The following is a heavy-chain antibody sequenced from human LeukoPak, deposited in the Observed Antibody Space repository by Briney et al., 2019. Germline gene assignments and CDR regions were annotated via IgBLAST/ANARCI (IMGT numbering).Heavy chain of an antibody. V-gene: IGHV1-2*02. J-gene: IGHJ4*02. Sequence: ASVKVSCKASGYTFTVYYMHWVRQAPGQGLEWMGWINPNSGGTNYAQKFQGRVTMTRDTSISTAYMELSRLRSDDTAVYYCAREVEEWFGEPSFDYWGQGTLVTVSS. CDR1: GYTFTVYY. CDR2: INPNSGGT. D-gene: IGHD3-10*01. CDR3: AREVEEWFGEPSFDY.